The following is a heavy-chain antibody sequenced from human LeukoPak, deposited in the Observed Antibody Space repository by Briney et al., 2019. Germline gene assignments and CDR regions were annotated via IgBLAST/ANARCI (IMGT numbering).Heavy chain of an antibody. J-gene: IGHJ4*02. D-gene: IGHD6-19*01. Sequence: ASVKVSFKASGYTFTGYYMHWVRQAPGQGLEWMGWINPNSGGTNYAQKFQGRVTMTRDTSISTAYMELSRLRSDDTAVYYCARDSIAVAGTVFYWGQGTLVTVSS. V-gene: IGHV1-2*02. CDR2: INPNSGGT. CDR3: ARDSIAVAGTVFY. CDR1: GYTFTGYY.